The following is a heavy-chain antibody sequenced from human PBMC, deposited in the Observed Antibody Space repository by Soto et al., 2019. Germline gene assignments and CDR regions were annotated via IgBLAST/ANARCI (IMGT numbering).Heavy chain of an antibody. V-gene: IGHV4-30-4*01. J-gene: IGHJ6*02. CDR1: GGSISSGDYY. D-gene: IGHD6-13*01. CDR2: IYYSGST. CDR3: ARDLVGSHRSRWEYYGMDV. Sequence: LSLTCTVSGGSISSGDYYWSWIRQPPGKGLEWIGYIYYSGSTYYNPSLKSRVTISVDTSKNQFSLKLSSVTAADTAVYYCARDLVGSHRSRWEYYGMDVWGQGNTVTVSS.